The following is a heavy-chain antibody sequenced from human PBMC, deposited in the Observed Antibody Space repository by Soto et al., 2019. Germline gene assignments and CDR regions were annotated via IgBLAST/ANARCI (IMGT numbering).Heavy chain of an antibody. CDR3: ARGYCSGGSCYSVINWFDP. CDR1: GGTFSSYT. D-gene: IGHD2-15*01. V-gene: IGHV1-69*02. J-gene: IGHJ5*02. CDR2: FIPILVIA. Sequence: SVKVSCKASGGTFSSYTISWVRQAPGQGLEWMGRFIPILVIANYAQKFQGRVTITADKSTSTAYMELSSLRFEDTAVYYCARGYCSGGSCYSVINWFDPWGQGTLVTVSS.